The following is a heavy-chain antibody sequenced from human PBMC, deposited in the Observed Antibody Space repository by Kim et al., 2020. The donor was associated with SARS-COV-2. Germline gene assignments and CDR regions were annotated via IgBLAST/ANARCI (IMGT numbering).Heavy chain of an antibody. V-gene: IGHV4-59*09. D-gene: IGHD6-13*01. Sequence: NPSPQRRVTISVDTSKNQCSLKLGSVTAADTAVYYCARGDLVAAAGAFDIWGQGTMVTVSS. J-gene: IGHJ3*02. CDR3: ARGDLVAAAGAFDI.